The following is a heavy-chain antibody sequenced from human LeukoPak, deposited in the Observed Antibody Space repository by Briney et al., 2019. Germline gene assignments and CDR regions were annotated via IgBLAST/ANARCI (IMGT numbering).Heavy chain of an antibody. CDR1: GYSISSGYY. CDR3: ARAEGRITMVRGVIISGGYFDY. J-gene: IGHJ4*02. CDR2: IYHSWST. V-gene: IGHV4-38-2*01. Sequence: SETLSLTCAVSGYSISSGYYWGWIRQPPGKGLEWIGSIYHSWSTYYNPSLKSRVTISVDTSKNQFSLKLSSVSAADTAVYYCARAEGRITMVRGVIISGGYFDYWGQGTLVTVSS. D-gene: IGHD3-10*01.